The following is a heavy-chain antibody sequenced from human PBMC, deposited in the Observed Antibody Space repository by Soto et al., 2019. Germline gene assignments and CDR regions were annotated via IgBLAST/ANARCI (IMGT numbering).Heavy chain of an antibody. CDR3: ARSEYSTSSGLDF. J-gene: IGHJ4*02. CDR1: GYTFANYW. CDR2: IYPGDSDT. D-gene: IGHD6-6*01. Sequence: PGESLKLSCDGSGYTFANYWVGWVRQMPGKGLEWMGIIYPGDSDTRYSPSFQGQVTISADKSINAAYLQWNSLKASDTAVYFCARSEYSTSSGLDFWGQGTLVTVSS. V-gene: IGHV5-51*01.